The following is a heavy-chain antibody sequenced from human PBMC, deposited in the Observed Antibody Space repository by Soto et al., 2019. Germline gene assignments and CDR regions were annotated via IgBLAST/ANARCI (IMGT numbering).Heavy chain of an antibody. D-gene: IGHD6-6*01. CDR2: IYYSGST. V-gene: IGHV4-39*01. CDR3: AGQASIGILDV. J-gene: IGHJ6*02. Sequence: SETLSLTCTVSGGSISRSSYYWGWIRQPPGKGLEWIGSIYYSGSTYYNPSLKSRVTISVDTSKNQFSLKLSSVTAADTAVYYCAGQASIGILDVWGQGTTVTVSS. CDR1: GGSISRSSYY.